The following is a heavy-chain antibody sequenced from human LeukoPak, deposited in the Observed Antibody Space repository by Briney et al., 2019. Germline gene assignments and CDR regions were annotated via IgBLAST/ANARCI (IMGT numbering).Heavy chain of an antibody. CDR3: ARDGAFTVIGFDY. Sequence: SETLSLTCTVSGGSISSYYGSWIRQPAGKGLEWIGRIYTSGSTNYNPSLKSRVTMSVDTSKNQFSLKLSSVTAADTAVYYCARDGAFTVIGFDYWGQGTLVTVSS. V-gene: IGHV4-4*07. CDR2: IYTSGST. J-gene: IGHJ4*02. D-gene: IGHD4-11*01. CDR1: GGSISSYY.